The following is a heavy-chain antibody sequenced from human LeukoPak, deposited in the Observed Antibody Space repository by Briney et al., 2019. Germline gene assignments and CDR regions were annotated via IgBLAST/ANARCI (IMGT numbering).Heavy chain of an antibody. J-gene: IGHJ4*02. CDR3: AKDLGYYDSSGYYHY. D-gene: IGHD3-22*01. CDR1: GFTFSSYA. Sequence: PGGSLRLSCAASGFTFSSYAMGWVRQAPGKGLEWVSAITASGGNTYYADSVKGRFTISRDNSKNTLYLQMNSLRAEDTAVYYCAKDLGYYDSSGYYHYWGQGTLVTVSS. CDR2: ITASGGNT. V-gene: IGHV3-23*01.